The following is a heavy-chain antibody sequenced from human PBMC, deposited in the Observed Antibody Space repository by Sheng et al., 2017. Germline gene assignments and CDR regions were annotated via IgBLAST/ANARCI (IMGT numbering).Heavy chain of an antibody. D-gene: IGHD1-26*01. CDR1: GFTFSDYY. J-gene: IGHJ3*02. Sequence: QVQLVESGGGLVKPGGSLRLSCAASGFTFSDYYMSWIRQAPGKGLEWVSYINNISSYTNYADSVKGRFTISRDNAKNSLYLQMNSLRAEDTAVYYCARIVEQSAFDIWGPRDNGHRLF. CDR3: ARIVEQSAFDI. CDR2: INNISSYT. V-gene: IGHV3-11*05.